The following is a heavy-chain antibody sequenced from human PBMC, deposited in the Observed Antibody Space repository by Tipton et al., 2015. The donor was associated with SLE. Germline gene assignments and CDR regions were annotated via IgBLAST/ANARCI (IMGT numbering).Heavy chain of an antibody. V-gene: IGHV4-59*01. CDR3: ARGNYYYGSAAFDI. CDR2: IYYSGST. J-gene: IGHJ3*02. CDR1: GGSIGSYY. D-gene: IGHD3-10*01. Sequence: LRLSCTVSGGSIGSYYWSWIRQPPGRGLEWIGYIYYSGSTNYNPSLKSRVTISVDTSKNQFSLKLSSVTAADTAVYYCARGNYYYGSAAFDIWGQGTMVTVSS.